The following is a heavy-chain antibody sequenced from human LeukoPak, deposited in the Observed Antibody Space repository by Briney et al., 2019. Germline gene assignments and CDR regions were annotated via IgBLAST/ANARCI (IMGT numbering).Heavy chain of an antibody. CDR1: GGSISSYY. CDR2: IDYSGST. J-gene: IGHJ4*02. Sequence: SETLSLTCTVSGGSISSYYWSWVRQPPGKGLEWIGYIDYSGSTHYNASLKSRVTIAVDKSKNQFSLKLSSVTAADTAVYYCARDPHCSSTNCPFDYWGQGTLVIVSS. D-gene: IGHD2-2*01. V-gene: IGHV4-59*12. CDR3: ARDPHCSSTNCPFDY.